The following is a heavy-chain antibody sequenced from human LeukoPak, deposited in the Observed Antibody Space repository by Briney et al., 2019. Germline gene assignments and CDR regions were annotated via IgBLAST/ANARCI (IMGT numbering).Heavy chain of an antibody. D-gene: IGHD3-22*01. V-gene: IGHV3-23*01. CDR3: AKEGHYYDSSDYYSLLGTDD. CDR2: IRGGGGYT. CDR1: GFTFSSYA. Sequence: SGGSLRLSCAASGFTFSSYAMSWVRQAPWKGLEWVSSIRGGGGYTYYGDSVKGRFTISRDNSKNTLYLQMISLRAEDTAVYYCAKEGHYYDSSDYYSLLGTDDWGQGTLVTVSS. J-gene: IGHJ4*02.